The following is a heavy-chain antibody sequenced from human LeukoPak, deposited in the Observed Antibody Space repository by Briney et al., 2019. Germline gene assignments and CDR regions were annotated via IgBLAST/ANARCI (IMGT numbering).Heavy chain of an antibody. D-gene: IGHD3-3*01. Sequence: SETLSLTCAISDEPFSGYYWGWIRQPPGKGLELIGEINRNGNTDYNPSLKSRVSMSIDASKNQFSLKLISVTAADTAVYYCARLVPERFFQLNPEGYYDYWGQGTLVTVSS. CDR3: ARLVPERFFQLNPEGYYDY. J-gene: IGHJ4*02. V-gene: IGHV4-34*01. CDR2: INRNGNT. CDR1: DEPFSGYY.